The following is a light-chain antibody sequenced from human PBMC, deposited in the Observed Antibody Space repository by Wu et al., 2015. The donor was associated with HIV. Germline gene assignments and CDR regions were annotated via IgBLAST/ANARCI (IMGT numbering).Light chain of an antibody. CDR2: GTS. Sequence: EIVLTQSPDTLSLSPGERATLSCRASQSVSSYLAWYQQKPGQAPRLLIYGTSSRATGIPDRFSGSGSGTDFTLTISRLEPEDFAVYYCQQYGSSPYTFGQGTKLEIK. J-gene: IGKJ2*01. V-gene: IGKV3-20*01. CDR3: QQYGSSPYT. CDR1: QSVSSY.